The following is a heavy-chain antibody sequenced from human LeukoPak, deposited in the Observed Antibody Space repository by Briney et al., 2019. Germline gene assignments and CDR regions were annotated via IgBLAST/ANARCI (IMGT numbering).Heavy chain of an antibody. Sequence: PGGSLRLSCAASGFTFSDYEMIWVRQTPRKGLEWISYISSSGSTMYYAESVKGRFTISRDSAENSLYLQMSSLRAEDTAVYYCAREDRRDGYNFDYWGQGTLVTVSS. CDR1: GFTFSDYE. J-gene: IGHJ4*02. D-gene: IGHD5-24*01. CDR2: ISSSGSTM. CDR3: AREDRRDGYNFDY. V-gene: IGHV3-48*03.